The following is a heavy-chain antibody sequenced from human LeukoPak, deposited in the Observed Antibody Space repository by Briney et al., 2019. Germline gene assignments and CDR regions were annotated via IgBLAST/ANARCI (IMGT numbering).Heavy chain of an antibody. J-gene: IGHJ4*02. D-gene: IGHD3-10*01. CDR1: GFTFSSYA. V-gene: IGHV3-23*01. CDR2: ISGSGGST. CDR3: ARRHYYGSGSPPSDY. Sequence: GGSLRLSCAASGFTFSSYAMSWVRQAPGKGLEWVSAISGSGGSTYYADSVKGRFTISRDNSKNTLYLQMNSLRAEDTAVYYCARRHYYGSGSPPSDYWGQGTLVTVSS.